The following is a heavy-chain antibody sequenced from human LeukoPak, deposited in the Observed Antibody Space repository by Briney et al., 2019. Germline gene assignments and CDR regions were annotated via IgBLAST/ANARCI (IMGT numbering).Heavy chain of an antibody. Sequence: ASVKVSCKVSGYTLTELSMRWVRQAPGKGLAWMGGFDPEDGETIYAQKFQGRVTMTEDTSTDTAYTELSSLRSEDTAVYYCATAYYYGSGSYYHFDYWGQGTLVTVSS. CDR1: GYTLTELS. CDR2: FDPEDGET. CDR3: ATAYYYGSGSYYHFDY. D-gene: IGHD3-10*01. V-gene: IGHV1-24*01. J-gene: IGHJ4*02.